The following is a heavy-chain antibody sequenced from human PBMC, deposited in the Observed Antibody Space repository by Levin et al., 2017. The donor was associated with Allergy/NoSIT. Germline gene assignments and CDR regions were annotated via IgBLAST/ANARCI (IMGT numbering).Heavy chain of an antibody. J-gene: IGHJ5*02. D-gene: IGHD2-21*02. CDR2: IYYSGST. V-gene: IGHV4-30-4*01. CDR1: GGSISSGDYY. Sequence: PSETLSLTCTVSGGSISSGDYYWSWIRQPPGKGLEWIGYIYYSGSTYYNPSLKSRVTISVDTSKNQFSLKLSSVTAADTAVYYCARELSNDSENWFDPWGQGTLVTVSS. CDR3: ARELSNDSENWFDP.